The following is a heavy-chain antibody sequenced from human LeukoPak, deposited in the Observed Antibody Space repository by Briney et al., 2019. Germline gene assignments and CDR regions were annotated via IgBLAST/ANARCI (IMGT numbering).Heavy chain of an antibody. D-gene: IGHD5-18*01. CDR3: ARDGGYSYGRTSNWFDP. CDR1: GGTFSSYA. Sequence: ASVKVSCKASGGTFSSYAISWVRQAPGQGLEWMGRIIPILGIANYAQKFQGRVTITADKSTSTAYMELSSLRSEDTAVYYCARDGGYSYGRTSNWFDPWGQGTLVTVSS. CDR2: IIPILGIA. J-gene: IGHJ5*02. V-gene: IGHV1-69*04.